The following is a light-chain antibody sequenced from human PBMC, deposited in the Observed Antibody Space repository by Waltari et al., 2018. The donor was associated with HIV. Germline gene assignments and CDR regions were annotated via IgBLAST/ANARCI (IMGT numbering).Light chain of an antibody. CDR3: TLINWV. V-gene: IGLV1-47*01. CDR2: RNV. CDR1: SSTIATNY. Sequence: QPVLPPPPSSPGPPGRRSASSPPGGSSTIATNYVSWVHHLPDTAPKLFIYRNVSRPSGVPDRFSGSKSGTSPSLAISGFRSEDETNYYDTLINWVFGGRTKLTVL. J-gene: IGLJ3*02.